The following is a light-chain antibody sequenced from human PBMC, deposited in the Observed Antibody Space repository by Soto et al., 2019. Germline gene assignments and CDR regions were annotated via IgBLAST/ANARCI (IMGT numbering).Light chain of an antibody. J-gene: IGLJ2*01. CDR3: AAWDDSLSGVV. Sequence: QSVLTQPPSASGTPGQRVTISCSGSSSNIGSNYVYWYQQLPGTAPKLLIYSNNQRPSGVPDRFSGSKSGTSASLANSGLRSEDEADYYCAAWDDSLSGVVFGGGTKLTVL. V-gene: IGLV1-47*02. CDR1: SSNIGSNY. CDR2: SNN.